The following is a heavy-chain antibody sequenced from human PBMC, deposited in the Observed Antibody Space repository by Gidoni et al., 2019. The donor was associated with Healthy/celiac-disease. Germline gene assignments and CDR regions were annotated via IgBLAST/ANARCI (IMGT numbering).Heavy chain of an antibody. D-gene: IGHD6-19*01. J-gene: IGHJ4*01. CDR1: GGSFSGYY. Sequence: QVQLQQWGGGLLKPSETLSRTCAVYGGSFSGYYWSGIRQPPGKGLEWIGEINHSGSTNYNPSLKSRVTISVDTSKNQFSLKLSSVTAADTAVYYCARGLRGWYKGNFDYWGPGTLVTVSS. CDR3: ARGLRGWYKGNFDY. CDR2: INHSGST. V-gene: IGHV4-34*01.